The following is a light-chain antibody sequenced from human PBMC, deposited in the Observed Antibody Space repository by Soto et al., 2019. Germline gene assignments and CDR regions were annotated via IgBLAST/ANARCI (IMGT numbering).Light chain of an antibody. CDR2: AAS. Sequence: AIQLTQSPSSLSSSVGDSISITCRASQGIGTDLVWYQQKPGNAPKLLIYAASKLHTGVPSNFSGSRSGTDFTLTISNLQPDDFATYYCLQNYNFPWTFGQGTKVEIK. J-gene: IGKJ1*01. CDR1: QGIGTD. V-gene: IGKV1-6*01. CDR3: LQNYNFPWT.